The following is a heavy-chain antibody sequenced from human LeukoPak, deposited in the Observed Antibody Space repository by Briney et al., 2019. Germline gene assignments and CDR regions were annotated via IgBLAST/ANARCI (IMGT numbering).Heavy chain of an antibody. J-gene: IGHJ4*02. CDR1: GFPLSSYW. V-gene: IGHV3-74*01. Sequence: GGSLRLSCAASGFPLSSYWMHWVRKTAGKGLVWVSRINSGGSGTSYANSVEGRFTISRDNAKNILYLQMNSLRAEDTALYYCATSLGPLTEYWGQGTLVTVSS. CDR3: ATSLGPLTEY. D-gene: IGHD7-27*01. CDR2: INSGGSGT.